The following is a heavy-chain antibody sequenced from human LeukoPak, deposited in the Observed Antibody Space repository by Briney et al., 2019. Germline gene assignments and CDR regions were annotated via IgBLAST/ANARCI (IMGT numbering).Heavy chain of an antibody. Sequence: SETLSLTCAVYGGSFSGYYWSWIRQPPGKGLEWIGEINHSGSTNYNPSLKSRVTISVDTSKNQFSLKLSSVTAADTAVYYCARGQAFDIWGKGTTVTISS. CDR1: GGSFSGYY. CDR3: ARGQAFDI. J-gene: IGHJ6*04. CDR2: INHSGST. D-gene: IGHD3-9*01. V-gene: IGHV4-34*01.